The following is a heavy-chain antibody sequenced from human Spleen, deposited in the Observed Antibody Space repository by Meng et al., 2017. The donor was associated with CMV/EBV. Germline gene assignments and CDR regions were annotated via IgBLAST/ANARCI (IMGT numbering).Heavy chain of an antibody. CDR3: ATRPDGPAGFDY. V-gene: IGHV4-34*01. Sequence: LSCVAYGGSFSGQYRSWVRQSPGKGLEWIGAIYHTGVTNNNPSIKSRITISLDTTKMQFLLKLASVTAADTAVYYCATRPDGPAGFDYWGQGVLVTVSS. CDR2: IYHTGVT. J-gene: IGHJ4*02. CDR1: GGSFSGQY. D-gene: IGHD1-14*01.